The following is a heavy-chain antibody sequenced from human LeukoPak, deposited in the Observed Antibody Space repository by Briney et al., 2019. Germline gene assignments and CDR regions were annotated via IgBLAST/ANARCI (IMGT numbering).Heavy chain of an antibody. D-gene: IGHD3-10*01. J-gene: IGHJ4*02. V-gene: IGHV3-23*01. CDR3: AKKHYFGSGSYEY. CDR2: ISGSGDST. Sequence: GGSLRLSCAASGFTFSSYAMSWVRQAPGQGLEWVSAISGSGDSTYYADSVKGRFTISRDNSKNTLYLQMNSLRAEDTAVYYCAKKHYFGSGSYEYWGQGTLVTVSS. CDR1: GFTFSSYA.